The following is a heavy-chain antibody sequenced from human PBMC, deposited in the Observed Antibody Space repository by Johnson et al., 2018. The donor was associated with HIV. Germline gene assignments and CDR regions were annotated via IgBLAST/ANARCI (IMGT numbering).Heavy chain of an antibody. CDR3: ARDSRYNNYGGGSVGAFDI. CDR1: GFTLSTYG. V-gene: IGHV3-30*03. J-gene: IGHJ3*02. Sequence: QVQLVESGGGVVQPGRSLRLSCVASGFTLSTYGMHWVRQAPGKGLEWVAVMSYDGSNKYYVDSVKGRFTISRDNAKNTLYLQMNSLRTEDTAVYYCARDSRYNNYGGGSVGAFDIWGQGTTVTVSS. CDR2: MSYDGSNK. D-gene: IGHD4-11*01.